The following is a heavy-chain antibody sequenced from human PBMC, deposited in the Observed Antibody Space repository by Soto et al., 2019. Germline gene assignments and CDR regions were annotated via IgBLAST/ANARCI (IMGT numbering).Heavy chain of an antibody. V-gene: IGHV1-18*01. CDR2: ISAYNRNT. J-gene: IGHJ4*02. Sequence: QVQLVQSGAEVKEPGASVKVSCKASGYIFTRYGISWVRQAPGQGLEWMGWISAYNRNTNYAQKLQGRVTMTTDTSTSTAYMELRSLSSDDTAVYYFAREHTARVHDYWGQGTLITVSS. D-gene: IGHD5-18*01. CDR1: GYIFTRYG. CDR3: AREHTARVHDY.